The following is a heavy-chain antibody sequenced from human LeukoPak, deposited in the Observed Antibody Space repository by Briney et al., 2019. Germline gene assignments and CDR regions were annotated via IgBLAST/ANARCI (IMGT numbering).Heavy chain of an antibody. D-gene: IGHD4-23*01. CDR2: IYYSGST. CDR1: GGSISSSNYY. V-gene: IGHV4-39*01. Sequence: SETLSLTCTVSGGSISSSNYYWGWIRQPPGKGLEWIGSIYYSGSTYYNPSLKSRVTISVDTSKNQFSLKLSSVTAAGTAVYYCARSNSGTMDVWGKGTTVTVSS. J-gene: IGHJ6*04. CDR3: ARSNSGTMDV.